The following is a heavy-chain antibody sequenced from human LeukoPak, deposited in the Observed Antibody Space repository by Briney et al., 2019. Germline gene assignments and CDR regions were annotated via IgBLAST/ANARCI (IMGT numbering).Heavy chain of an antibody. CDR1: RFTFSSYW. CDR2: IKQDGSEK. Sequence: GGSLRLSCAASRFTFSSYWMGWARQAPGKGLEWVANIKQDGSEKYYVDSVKGRFTISRDNAKNSLYLQMNSLRAEDTAVYYCARENYFDYWGQGTLVTVSS. J-gene: IGHJ4*02. CDR3: ARENYFDY. V-gene: IGHV3-7*01.